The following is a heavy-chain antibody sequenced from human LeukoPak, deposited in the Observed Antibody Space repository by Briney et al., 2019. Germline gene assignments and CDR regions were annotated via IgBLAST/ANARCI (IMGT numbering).Heavy chain of an antibody. J-gene: IGHJ4*02. CDR1: GGSISNYY. CDR3: ARGVTYYYDSSGYNLDY. V-gene: IGHV4-59*01. Sequence: SETLSLTCTVSGGSISNYYWTWIRQPPGKGLEWIGYIYYSGSTNYNPSLKSRVTISVDTSKNQFSLKLSSVTAADTAVYYCARGVTYYYDSSGYNLDYWGQGALVTVSS. CDR2: IYYSGST. D-gene: IGHD3-22*01.